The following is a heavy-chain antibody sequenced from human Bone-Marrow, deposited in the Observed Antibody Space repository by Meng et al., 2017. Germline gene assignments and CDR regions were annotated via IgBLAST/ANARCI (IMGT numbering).Heavy chain of an antibody. V-gene: IGHV4-34*01. CDR2: INHSGST. J-gene: IGHJ4*02. CDR3: RLAYCMGDCVDY. CDR1: GGSFSAYD. Sequence: QAQVQQWGAGLLKPSETLPLTCAFYGGSFSAYDWSWIRQPPGKGLEWLGQINHSGSTNDNPSLKSRVTISIDTSRNQLSLKLSSVTAADTAVYYCRLAYCMGDCVDYWGQGTLVTVSS. D-gene: IGHD2-21*01.